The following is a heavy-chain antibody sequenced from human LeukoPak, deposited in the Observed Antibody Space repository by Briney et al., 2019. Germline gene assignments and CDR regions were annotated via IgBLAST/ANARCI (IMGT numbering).Heavy chain of an antibody. Sequence: PSETLSLTCTVSGGSISSYYWSWIRQPAGKGLESIGHISTSGSTNYNPSLKSRVTISVDTSKSQFSLKLSSVTAADTAVYYCARGRVTLLWFGESNRFDYWGQGTLVTVSS. CDR3: ARGRVTLLWFGESNRFDY. D-gene: IGHD3-10*01. J-gene: IGHJ4*02. CDR2: ISTSGST. V-gene: IGHV4-4*07. CDR1: GGSISSYY.